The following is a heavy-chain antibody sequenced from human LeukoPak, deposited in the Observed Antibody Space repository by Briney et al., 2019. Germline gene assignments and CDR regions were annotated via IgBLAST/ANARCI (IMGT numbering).Heavy chain of an antibody. V-gene: IGHV4-39*01. CDR1: DDSISTNNYY. Sequence: SETLTLTCTVSDDSISTNNYYWSWIRQPPGEGLEWVGTLHFSGTPYYSPSLNSGVSISVDTSNNQFSLMPTPVPATDTALYYRTRGGDVYKLGNFWGQGTLVPVSS. CDR3: TRGGDVYKLGNF. J-gene: IGHJ4*02. CDR2: LHFSGTP. D-gene: IGHD5-24*01.